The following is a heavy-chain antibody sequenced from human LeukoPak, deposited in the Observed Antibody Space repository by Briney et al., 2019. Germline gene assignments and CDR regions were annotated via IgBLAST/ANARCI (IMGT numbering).Heavy chain of an antibody. D-gene: IGHD3-22*01. Sequence: GGSLRLSCAASGFTFDDYGMSWVRQAPGKGLEWVSGINWNGGSTGYADSVKGRFTISRDNAKNSLYLQMNSLRAEDTALYYCAREVDLYYYDSSAKVRPSNYYYYYMDVWGKGTTVTVSS. J-gene: IGHJ6*03. CDR3: AREVDLYYYDSSAKVRPSNYYYYYMDV. V-gene: IGHV3-20*04. CDR2: INWNGGST. CDR1: GFTFDDYG.